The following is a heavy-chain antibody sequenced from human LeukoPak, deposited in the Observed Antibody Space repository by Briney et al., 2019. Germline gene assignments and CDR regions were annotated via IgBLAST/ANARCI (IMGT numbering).Heavy chain of an antibody. Sequence: PGGSLRLSCAASGFTFSSYWMHWIRQAPGKGLVWVSRIHSDGIGTSYADSVRGRFTISRDNAKNTVYLQMNSLRAEDTAVYYCARDLGSFDYWGQGTLVTVSS. CDR2: IHSDGIGT. CDR3: ARDLGSFDY. V-gene: IGHV3-74*01. J-gene: IGHJ4*02. CDR1: GFTFSSYW. D-gene: IGHD1-26*01.